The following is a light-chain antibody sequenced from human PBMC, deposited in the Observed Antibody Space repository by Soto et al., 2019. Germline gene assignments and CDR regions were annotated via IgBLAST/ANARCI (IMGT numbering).Light chain of an antibody. CDR2: EVT. CDR3: ASYAARSTLGV. V-gene: IGLV2-14*01. CDR1: SSDVGGYKY. J-gene: IGLJ1*01. Sequence: QSALTQPASVSGSPGQSITISCTGTSSDVGGYKYVSWYQHHPGKAPKLIIFEVTNRPSGVSNRFSGSKSGNTASLTISGLQAEDEADYHCASYAARSTLGVFGTGTKVTVL.